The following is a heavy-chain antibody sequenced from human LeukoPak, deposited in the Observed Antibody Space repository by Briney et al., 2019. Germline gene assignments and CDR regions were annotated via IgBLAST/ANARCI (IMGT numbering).Heavy chain of an antibody. CDR2: IIPIFGIA. CDR3: ARKYYYDSSGYSPHAFDI. Sequence: SVEVSCKASGGTFSSYAISWVRQAPGQGLEWMGRIIPIFGIANYAQKFQGRVTITADKSTSTAYMELSSLRSEDTAVYYCARKYYYDSSGYSPHAFDIWGQGTMVTVSS. CDR1: GGTFSSYA. D-gene: IGHD3-22*01. V-gene: IGHV1-69*04. J-gene: IGHJ3*02.